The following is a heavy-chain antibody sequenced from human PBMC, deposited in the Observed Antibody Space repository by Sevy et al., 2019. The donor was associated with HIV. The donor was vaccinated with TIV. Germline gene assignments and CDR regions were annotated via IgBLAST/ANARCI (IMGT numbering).Heavy chain of an antibody. D-gene: IGHD5-18*01. J-gene: IGHJ3*02. CDR1: GFNFDDYD. Sequence: GGSLRLSCAASGFNFDDYDMHWVRQAPGKGLEWVSGISWNSGSIGYADSVKGRFTISRDNAKNSLYLQMNSLRAEDTVLYYCAKVWSYGLDAFDIWGQGTMVTVSS. CDR2: ISWNSGSI. CDR3: AKVWSYGLDAFDI. V-gene: IGHV3-9*01.